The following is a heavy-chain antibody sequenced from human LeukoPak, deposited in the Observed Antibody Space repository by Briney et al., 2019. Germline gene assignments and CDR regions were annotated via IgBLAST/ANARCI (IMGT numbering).Heavy chain of an antibody. CDR1: GGSISSITYY. V-gene: IGHV4-39*07. Sequence: SETLSLTCTVSGGSISSITYYWGWIRQPPGKGLEWVGHMYYRGNTFYNPSLKSRVTISVDTSKTQFSLKLRSVTAADTAVYYCARAAVYYGSGSYYGSDFYYSYMDVWGRGTTITVSS. CDR2: MYYRGNT. J-gene: IGHJ6*03. D-gene: IGHD3-10*01. CDR3: ARAAVYYGSGSYYGSDFYYSYMDV.